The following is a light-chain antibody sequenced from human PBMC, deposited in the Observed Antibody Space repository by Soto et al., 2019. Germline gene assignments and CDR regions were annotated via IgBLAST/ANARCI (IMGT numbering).Light chain of an antibody. Sequence: DIHLTQSPSTLSASVGDRVTITCRASQTISHWLAWYQQKPGKAPKLLIFDASSLENGVPSRFSGSGSGTEFTLTVTGLQPEDFATYYGQQYNTSWTFGQGTKVEI. CDR3: QQYNTSWT. CDR2: DAS. CDR1: QTISHW. J-gene: IGKJ1*01. V-gene: IGKV1-5*01.